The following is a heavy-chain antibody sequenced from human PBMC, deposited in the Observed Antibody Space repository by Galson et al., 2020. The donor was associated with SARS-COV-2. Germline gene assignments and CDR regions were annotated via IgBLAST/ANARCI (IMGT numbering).Heavy chain of an antibody. CDR3: AREHYVSYGMDV. J-gene: IGHJ6*02. V-gene: IGHV3-74*01. D-gene: IGHD3-10*02. CDR1: GFTFSSYW. CDR2: INSDGSST. Sequence: PGGSLRLSCAASGFTFSSYWMHWVRQAPGKGLVWVSRINSDGSSTSYADSVKGRFTISRDNAKNTLYLQMNSLRAEDTAVYYCAREHYVSYGMDVWGQGTTVTVSS.